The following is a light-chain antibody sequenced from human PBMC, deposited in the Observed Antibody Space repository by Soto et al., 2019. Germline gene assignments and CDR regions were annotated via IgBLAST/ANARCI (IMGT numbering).Light chain of an antibody. Sequence: QAVVTQPPSVSAAPGQKVAISCSGTSSNIANQFVSWYQQLPGTAPKLLIYDNDKRPSGIPDRFSGSKSGTSATLGITGLQTGDEADYYCGTWDNSLSARIFGGGTKLTVL. CDR3: GTWDNSLSARI. V-gene: IGLV1-51*01. J-gene: IGLJ2*01. CDR1: SSNIANQF. CDR2: DND.